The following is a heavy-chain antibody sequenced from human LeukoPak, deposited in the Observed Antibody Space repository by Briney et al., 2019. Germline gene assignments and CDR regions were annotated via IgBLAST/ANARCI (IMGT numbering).Heavy chain of an antibody. CDR2: IDPDGSEK. CDR1: GFNFNSYW. Sequence: PGGSLRLSCAASGFNFNSYWMGWVRQAPGKGLEWVAYIDPDGSEKQYGDSVKGRFTTSRDNAKNSLYLQMNSLRAEDTAIYYCARIYYFGDNNWRYFDNWGQGTLVTVSS. J-gene: IGHJ4*02. D-gene: IGHD3-10*01. CDR3: ARIYYFGDNNWRYFDN. V-gene: IGHV3-7*01.